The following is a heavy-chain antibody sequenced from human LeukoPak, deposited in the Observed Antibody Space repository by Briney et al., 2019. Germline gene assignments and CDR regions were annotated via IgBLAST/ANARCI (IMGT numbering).Heavy chain of an antibody. CDR3: AGDCYDYVWGSYRYYFDY. J-gene: IGHJ4*02. CDR1: GGSISSYY. Sequence: SEALSLTCTVSGGSISSYYCSWIRQPAGKGLEWIGRIYTSGSTNYNPSLKSRVTMSVDTSKNQFSLKLSSVTAADTAVYYCAGDCYDYVWGSYRYYFDYWGQGTLVTVSS. D-gene: IGHD3-16*02. CDR2: IYTSGST. V-gene: IGHV4-4*07.